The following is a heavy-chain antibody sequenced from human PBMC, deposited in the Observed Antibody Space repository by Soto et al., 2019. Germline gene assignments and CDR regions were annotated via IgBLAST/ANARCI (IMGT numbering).Heavy chain of an antibody. D-gene: IGHD3-10*01. V-gene: IGHV4-59*08. CDR1: GGSISSHY. CDR2: IYYSGST. CDR3: ARQYYYGSGSYSWGWFAP. J-gene: IGHJ5*02. Sequence: PSETLSLTCTVSGGSISSHYWSWIRQPPGKGLEWIGYIYYSGSTNYNPSLKSRVTISVDTSKNQFSLKLSSVTAADTAVYYCARQYYYGSGSYSWGWFAPWGQGTLVTVSS.